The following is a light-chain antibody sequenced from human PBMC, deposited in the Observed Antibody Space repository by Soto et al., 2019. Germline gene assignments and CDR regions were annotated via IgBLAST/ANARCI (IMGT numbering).Light chain of an antibody. V-gene: IGLV1-40*01. CDR2: GNS. CDR1: SSNIGAGYD. J-gene: IGLJ2*01. CDR3: LSYDSSLSGNLK. Sequence: QSVLTQPPSVSGAPGQRVTISCTGSSSNIGAGYDVHWYQQLPGTAPKLLISGNSHRPSGVPDRFSGSKSGTSASLAITGLQAELEADYYRLSYDSSLSGNLKFGGRTQLAV.